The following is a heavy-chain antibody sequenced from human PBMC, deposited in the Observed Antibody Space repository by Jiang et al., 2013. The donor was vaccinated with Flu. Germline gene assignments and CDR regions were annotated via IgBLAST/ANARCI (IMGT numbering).Heavy chain of an antibody. V-gene: IGHV4-4*02. D-gene: IGHD3-22*01. CDR1: GGSISSSNW. CDR3: ARTPLYYDSSGYYDVPVGYFDL. CDR2: IYHSGST. Sequence: GPGLVKPSETLSLTCAVSGGSISSSNWWSWVRQPPGKGLEWIGEIYHSGSTNYNPSLKSRVTISVDKSKNQFSLKLSSVTAADTAVYYCARTPLYYDSSGYYDVPVGYFDLWGLAPWSLSPQ. J-gene: IGHJ2*01.